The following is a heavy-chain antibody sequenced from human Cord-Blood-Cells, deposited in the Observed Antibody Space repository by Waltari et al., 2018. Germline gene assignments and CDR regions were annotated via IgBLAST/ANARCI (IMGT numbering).Heavy chain of an antibody. CDR1: GGSFSGYY. V-gene: IGHV4-34*01. D-gene: IGHD1-7*01. CDR3: ARGYNWNYVTYYFDY. J-gene: IGHJ4*02. Sequence: QVQLQQWGAGLLKPSETLSLTCAVYGGSFSGYYWSWIRQPPGKGLEWIGEINHSGSTNYNPSLKSRVTISVDTSKNQFSLKLSSVTAADTAVYYCARGYNWNYVTYYFDYWGQGTLVTVSS. CDR2: INHSGST.